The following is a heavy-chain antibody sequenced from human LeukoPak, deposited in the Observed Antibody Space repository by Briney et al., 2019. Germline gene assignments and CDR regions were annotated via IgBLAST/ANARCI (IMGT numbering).Heavy chain of an antibody. CDR1: GFTFSSYA. D-gene: IGHD3-10*01. CDR2: ISGSGGST. V-gene: IGHV3-23*01. Sequence: GGSLRLSCAASGFTFSSYAMSWVRQAPGKGLEWVSAISGSGGSTYYADSVKGRFTISRDNTKNTLYLQMNSLRAEDTAVYYCAKDRRMGSITMVRGATFDYWGQGTLVTASS. CDR3: AKDRRMGSITMVRGATFDY. J-gene: IGHJ4*02.